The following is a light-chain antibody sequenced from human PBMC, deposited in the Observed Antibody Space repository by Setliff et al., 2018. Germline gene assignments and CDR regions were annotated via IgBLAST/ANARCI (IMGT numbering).Light chain of an antibody. J-gene: IGLJ2*01. CDR2: GDN. V-gene: IGLV1-40*01. CDR1: RSNIGAGHD. Sequence: QSALAQPPSVSGAPGQRITISCSGDRSNIGAGHDIHWYQQLPGAAPRLLIYGDNNRPSVVPDRFSASKSDISASLAITGLRTEDEATYYCQSFDSDPISPVFGGGTKVTVL. CDR3: QSFDSDPISPV.